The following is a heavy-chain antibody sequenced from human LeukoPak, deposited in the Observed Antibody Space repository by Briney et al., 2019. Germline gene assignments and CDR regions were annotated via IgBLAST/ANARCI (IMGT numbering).Heavy chain of an antibody. CDR3: ARPRRSGSHAEFDS. Sequence: SVKVSCKASGGTFSSYAISWVRQAPGQGLEWMGGIIPIFGTANYAQKFQGRVTITADESTSTAYMELSSLRSEDTAVYYCARPRRSGSHAEFDSWGQGTLVTVSS. J-gene: IGHJ4*02. V-gene: IGHV1-69*13. CDR1: GGTFSSYA. D-gene: IGHD1-26*01. CDR2: IIPIFGTA.